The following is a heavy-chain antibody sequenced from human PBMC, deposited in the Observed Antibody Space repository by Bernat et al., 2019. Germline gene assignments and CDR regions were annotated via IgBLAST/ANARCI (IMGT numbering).Heavy chain of an antibody. CDR1: GFTFRSYS. CDR3: ASADYGDFSFDY. J-gene: IGHJ4*02. D-gene: IGHD4-17*01. V-gene: IGHV3-48*02. Sequence: VQLVESGGGLVQPGGSLRLSCAASGFTFRSYSMNWVRQAPGKGLEWVSYISSSSTIYYADSVKGRFTISRDNAKNSLYLQMNSLRDEDTAVYYCASADYGDFSFDYWGQGTLVTVSS. CDR2: ISSSSTI.